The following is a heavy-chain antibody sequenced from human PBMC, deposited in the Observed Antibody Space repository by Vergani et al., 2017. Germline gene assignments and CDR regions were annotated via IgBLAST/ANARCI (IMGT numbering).Heavy chain of an antibody. CDR2: ISGSGGST. Sequence: EVQLLESGGGLVQPGGSLRLSCAASGFTFSSYAMSWVRQAPGKGLEWVSAISGSGGSTYYADSVKGRFTISRANSKNTLYLQMNSLRAEDTDVYYCAKGRRSSWYGPYWGQGTLVTVSS. CDR1: GFTFSSYA. CDR3: AKGRRSSWYGPY. D-gene: IGHD6-13*01. J-gene: IGHJ4*02. V-gene: IGHV3-23*01.